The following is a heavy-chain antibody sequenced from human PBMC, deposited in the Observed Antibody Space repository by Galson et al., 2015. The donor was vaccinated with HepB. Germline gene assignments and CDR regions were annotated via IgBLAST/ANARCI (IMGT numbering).Heavy chain of an antibody. Sequence: SVKVSCKASGGTFSSYAISWVRQAPGQGLEWMGGIIPIFGTANYAQKFQGRVTITADESTSTAYMELSSLRSEDTAVYYCARSLTVGATRKGGFDYWGQGTLVTVSS. V-gene: IGHV1-69*13. D-gene: IGHD1-26*01. CDR2: IIPIFGTA. J-gene: IGHJ4*02. CDR1: GGTFSSYA. CDR3: ARSLTVGATRKGGFDY.